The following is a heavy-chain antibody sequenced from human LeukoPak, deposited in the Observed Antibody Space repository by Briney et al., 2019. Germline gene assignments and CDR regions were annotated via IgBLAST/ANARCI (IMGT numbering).Heavy chain of an antibody. Sequence: GGSLRLSCAASGFTFSDYYMSWIRQAPGKGLEWVSYISSSGSTIYYADSVKGRFTISRDNAKNSLYLQMNSLRAEDTAVYYCARVSYCDYVWGSYRYGPFDYWGQGTLVTVSS. J-gene: IGHJ4*02. V-gene: IGHV3-11*01. D-gene: IGHD3-16*02. CDR1: GFTFSDYY. CDR2: ISSSGSTI. CDR3: ARVSYCDYVWGSYRYGPFDY.